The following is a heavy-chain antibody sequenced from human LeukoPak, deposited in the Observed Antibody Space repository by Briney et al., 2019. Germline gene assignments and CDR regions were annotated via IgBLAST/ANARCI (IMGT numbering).Heavy chain of an antibody. V-gene: IGHV1-8*01. CDR2: MNPNRGKT. CDR1: GYTFTIYD. D-gene: IGHD3-9*01. Sequence: ASVRVSFKASGYTFTIYDINWVGQAPGQGGERMGWMNPNRGKTGYTQKFQGRVTITRNTSISTSYMELSSLRSEDTAVYYCARVREYGILTGYYSFYYWGQGTLVTVSS. J-gene: IGHJ4*02. CDR3: ARVREYGILTGYYSFYY.